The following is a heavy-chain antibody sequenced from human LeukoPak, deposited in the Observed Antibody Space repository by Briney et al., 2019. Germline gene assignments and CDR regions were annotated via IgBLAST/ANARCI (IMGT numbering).Heavy chain of an antibody. CDR1: GGTFSSYA. Sequence: ASVKLSCKASGGTFSSYAISWVRQPPGPGLEWMGGIIPIFGTANYAQKFQGRVTITTDESTSTAYMELSSLRSEDTAVYYCARGGIAVAGYFDYWGQGTLVTVSS. CDR3: ARGGIAVAGYFDY. J-gene: IGHJ4*02. V-gene: IGHV1-69*05. CDR2: IIPIFGTA. D-gene: IGHD6-19*01.